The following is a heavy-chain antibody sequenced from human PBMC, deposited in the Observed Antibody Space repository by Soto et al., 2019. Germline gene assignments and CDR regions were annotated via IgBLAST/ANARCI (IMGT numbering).Heavy chain of an antibody. CDR3: AKDYSSGYYAFDI. D-gene: IGHD3-22*01. V-gene: IGHV3-23*01. J-gene: IGHJ3*02. CDR1: GFTFTTYA. Sequence: XXSLRLSFAPSGFTFTTYAMSWVPQAPGKGLEWVSSISSGGDTYYADSVKGRFTISRDSSKNTLYLQMNNLRAEGTATYYCAKDYSSGYYAFDIWGRGTMVTVSS. CDR2: ISSGGDT.